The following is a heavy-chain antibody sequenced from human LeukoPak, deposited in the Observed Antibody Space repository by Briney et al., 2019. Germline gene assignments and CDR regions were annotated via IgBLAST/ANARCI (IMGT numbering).Heavy chain of an antibody. CDR3: ARDRWRDSGSYSDAFDI. J-gene: IGHJ3*02. CDR2: INPSGGST. V-gene: IGHV1-46*01. CDR1: GYTFTSYY. D-gene: IGHD1-26*01. Sequence: ASVKVSCKASGYTFTSYYMHWVRQAPGQGLEWMGIINPSGGSTSYAQKFQGRVTMTRDTSISTAYMELSRLRSDDTAVYYCARDRWRDSGSYSDAFDIWGQGTMVTVSS.